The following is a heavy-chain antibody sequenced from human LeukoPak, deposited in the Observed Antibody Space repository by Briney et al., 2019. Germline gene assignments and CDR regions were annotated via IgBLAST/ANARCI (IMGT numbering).Heavy chain of an antibody. J-gene: IGHJ6*02. Sequence: PGGSLRLSCAASGFTFSSYATSWVRQAPGKGLEWVSAITGSGGSTYYADSVKGRFTISRDNSENTLYLQMNSLRAEDTAVYYCAKALSNLLTGSLYYHYGMDVWGQGTTVTVSS. V-gene: IGHV3-23*01. D-gene: IGHD3-9*01. CDR2: ITGSGGST. CDR3: AKALSNLLTGSLYYHYGMDV. CDR1: GFTFSSYA.